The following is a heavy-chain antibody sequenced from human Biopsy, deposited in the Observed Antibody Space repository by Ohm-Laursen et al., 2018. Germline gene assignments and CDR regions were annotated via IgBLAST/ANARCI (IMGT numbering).Heavy chain of an antibody. CDR3: ARDSEILNYGNFKYFHYYGTDV. V-gene: IGHV4-59*02. J-gene: IGHJ6*02. Sequence: SETLSLTCTVSGDSVTKYYWSWIRQPPGKGLEWIGHIYYSVMTNYNPSLQSRVSISVDTSRNQASLTQSSVTAADTAVYYCARDSEILNYGNFKYFHYYGTDVWGQGTKVTVSS. CDR2: IYYSVMT. CDR1: GDSVTKYY. D-gene: IGHD4-11*01.